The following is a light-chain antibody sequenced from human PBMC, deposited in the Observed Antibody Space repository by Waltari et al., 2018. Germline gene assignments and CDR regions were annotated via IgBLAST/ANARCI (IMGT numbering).Light chain of an antibody. J-gene: IGLJ2*01. CDR1: SSAVGAYNH. CDR3: CSYAGDYTLV. Sequence: QSALTQPRSVSGSPGQSVTISCAGTSSAVGAYNHVSWYQQSPGTAPQLLIYEVNNRPSGVPDRFSASKSGNTASLTISGLRAEDEADYYCCSYAGDYTLVFGGGTKLTVL. CDR2: EVN. V-gene: IGLV2-11*01.